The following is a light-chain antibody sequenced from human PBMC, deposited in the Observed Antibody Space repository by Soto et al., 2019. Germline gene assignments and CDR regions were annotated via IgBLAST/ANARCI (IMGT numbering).Light chain of an antibody. CDR3: CSYAGTYTFYV. CDR1: SSDVGGYYY. J-gene: IGLJ1*01. V-gene: IGLV2-11*01. Sequence: QSALAQPRSVSGSPGQSVTISCTGTSSDVGGYYYISWYQHHPGKAPKLMIYDVTKRPSGVPDRFSGSKSGITASLTISGLQAEDEADYYCCSYAGTYTFYVXGSGTSSPS. CDR2: DVT.